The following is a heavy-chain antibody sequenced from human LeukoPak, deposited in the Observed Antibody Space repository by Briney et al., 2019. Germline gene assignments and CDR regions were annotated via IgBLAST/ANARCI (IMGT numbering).Heavy chain of an antibody. CDR1: TFTFSSYG. V-gene: IGHV3-30*18. Sequence: GGSLRLSCAASTFTFSSYGMHWVRQAPGKGLEWVAVISYDGSNKYYADSVKGRFTISRDNSKNTLYLQMNSLSAEDTAVYYCAKNFGYYYDSSGYYFPPVDYWGQGTLVTVSS. CDR2: ISYDGSNK. CDR3: AKNFGYYYDSSGYYFPPVDY. D-gene: IGHD3-22*01. J-gene: IGHJ4*02.